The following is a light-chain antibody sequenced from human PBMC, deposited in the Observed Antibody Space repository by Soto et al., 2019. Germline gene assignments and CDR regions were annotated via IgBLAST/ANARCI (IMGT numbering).Light chain of an antibody. CDR3: QYYNSYSGT. V-gene: IGKV1-5*01. J-gene: IGKJ1*01. CDR1: QSINTW. CDR2: DAS. Sequence: DIQMTQSPSTLSASVGDRVTITCRASQSINTWLAWYQQKPGKAPKLLIYDASRLQSGVPSRFSGSGSGTEFTLTISSLQPDDFASYYCQYYNSYSGTFGQGTKVDIK.